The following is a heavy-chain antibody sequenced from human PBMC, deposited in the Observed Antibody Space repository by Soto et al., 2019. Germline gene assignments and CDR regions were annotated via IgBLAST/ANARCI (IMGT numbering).Heavy chain of an antibody. Sequence: SETLSLTCAVSGGSISSGGYSWSWIRQPPGKGLEWIGYIYHSGSTYYNPSLKSRVTISVDRSKNQFSLKLSSVTAADTAVYYCARGYGDYEPYYGIDVCGQGTTVTVSS. CDR1: GGSISSGGYS. CDR2: IYHSGST. J-gene: IGHJ6*02. CDR3: ARGYGDYEPYYGIDV. D-gene: IGHD4-17*01. V-gene: IGHV4-30-2*01.